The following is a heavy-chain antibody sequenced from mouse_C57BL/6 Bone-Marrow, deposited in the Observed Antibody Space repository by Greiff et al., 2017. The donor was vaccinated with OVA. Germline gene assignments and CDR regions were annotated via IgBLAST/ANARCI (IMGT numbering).Heavy chain of an antibody. J-gene: IGHJ3*01. CDR1: GFNIKDYY. V-gene: IGHV14-1*01. CDR2: IDPEDGDT. Sequence: EVQLQQSGAELVRPGASVKLSCTASGFNIKDYYMHWVKQRPEQGLEWIGRIDPEDGDTEYAPKFQGKATMTADTSSNTSYLLLSSLTSEDTAVYYCTTNGSPFAYWGQGTLVTVSA. D-gene: IGHD1-1*01. CDR3: TTNGSPFAY.